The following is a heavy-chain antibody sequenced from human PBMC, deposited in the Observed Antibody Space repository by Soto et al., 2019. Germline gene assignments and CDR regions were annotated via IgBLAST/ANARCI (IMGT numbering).Heavy chain of an antibody. V-gene: IGHV3-23*01. CDR3: TKDRVPDGIYSFDY. D-gene: IGHD2-15*01. J-gene: IGHJ4*02. CDR1: GFSFSDYS. Sequence: PVGSLRLSCAASGFSFSDYSMNWVRQAPGKGLEWVSFISLSGTTIYYTDSVKGRFTISRDNAKNTLYLQMNSLTAEDAAVYYWTKDRVPDGIYSFDYWGQGALVTVSS. CDR2: ISLSGTTI.